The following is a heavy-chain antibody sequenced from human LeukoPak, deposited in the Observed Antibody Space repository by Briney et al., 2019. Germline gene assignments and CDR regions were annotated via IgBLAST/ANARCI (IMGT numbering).Heavy chain of an antibody. CDR1: GGSFSGYY. CDR3: ARERSTSWVDY. V-gene: IGHV4-34*01. D-gene: IGHD2-2*01. Sequence: PSETLSLTCAVYGGSFSGYYWSWIRQPPGKGLEWIGKINHSGSTNYNPSLKSRVTISVDTSKNQFSLKLSSVTAADTAVYYCARERSTSWVDYWGQGTLVTVSS. CDR2: INHSGST. J-gene: IGHJ4*02.